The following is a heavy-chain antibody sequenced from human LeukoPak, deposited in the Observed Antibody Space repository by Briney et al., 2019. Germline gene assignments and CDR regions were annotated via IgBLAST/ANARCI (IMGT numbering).Heavy chain of an antibody. CDR2: MNNDGRVI. Sequence: GGSLRLSCRASGFTFNTYWMHWVRQAPGKGLVWVSRMNNDGRVISYADSVKGRFTISRDNAKNTLYLQMNSLRAEDTAVYYCVRGVVEMATLEYYFDYWGQGTLVTVSS. CDR1: GFTFNTYW. CDR3: VRGVVEMATLEYYFDY. V-gene: IGHV3-74*01. J-gene: IGHJ4*02. D-gene: IGHD5-24*01.